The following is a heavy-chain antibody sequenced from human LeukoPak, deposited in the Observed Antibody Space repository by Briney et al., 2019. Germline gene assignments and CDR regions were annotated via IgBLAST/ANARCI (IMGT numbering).Heavy chain of an antibody. Sequence: GGSLRLSCAASGFTLSNYALSWVRQAPGKGLGWVSAIHYSGGSTYYADSVQGRFTISRDNSKNTLYLQMNSLRAEDTAVYYCAKVIREVDMSYDYWGQGALVTVSS. V-gene: IGHV3-23*01. J-gene: IGHJ4*02. CDR3: AKVIREVDMSYDY. CDR1: GFTLSNYA. CDR2: IHYSGGST. D-gene: IGHD5-24*01.